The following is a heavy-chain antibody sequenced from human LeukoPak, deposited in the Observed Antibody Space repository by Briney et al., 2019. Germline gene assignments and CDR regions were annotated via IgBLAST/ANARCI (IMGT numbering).Heavy chain of an antibody. CDR1: GFTFSSYS. CDR2: ISSSSSTT. V-gene: IGHV3-48*01. J-gene: IGHJ4*02. D-gene: IGHD1-26*01. CDR3: ARDLYSGSYYDFDY. Sequence: PGGSLRLPCAASGFTFSSYSMNWVRQAPGKGLEWVAYISSSSSTTHYADSVTGRFSISRDNAKSSLYLQMNSLRVEDTAVYYCARDLYSGSYYDFDYWGQGTLVTVSS.